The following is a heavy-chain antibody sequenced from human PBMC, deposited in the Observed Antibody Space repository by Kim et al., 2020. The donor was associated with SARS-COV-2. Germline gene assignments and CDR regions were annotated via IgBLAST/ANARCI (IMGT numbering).Heavy chain of an antibody. CDR3: ARAYEPYGGMDV. J-gene: IGHJ6*02. V-gene: IGHV3-13*01. CDR2: IGTAGDT. CDR1: GFTFSSYD. D-gene: IGHD3-10*01. Sequence: GGSLRLSCAASGFTFSSYDMHWVRQATGKGLEWVSAIGTAGDTYYPGSVKGRFTISRENAKNSLYLQMNSLRAGDTAVYYCARAYEPYGGMDVWGQGTTVTVSS.